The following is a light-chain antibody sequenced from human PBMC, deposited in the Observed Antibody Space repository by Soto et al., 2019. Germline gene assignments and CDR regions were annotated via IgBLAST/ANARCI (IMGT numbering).Light chain of an antibody. CDR3: CSYAGSYTWV. Sequence: QSALTQPRSLSGSPGQSVTISCTGTSSDVGGYNYVSWYQQHPGKTPKLMIYDVNKWPSGVPDRFSGSKSGNTASLTISGLQAEDEADYYCCSYAGSYTWVFGGGTKLTVL. CDR1: SSDVGGYNY. J-gene: IGLJ3*02. CDR2: DVN. V-gene: IGLV2-11*01.